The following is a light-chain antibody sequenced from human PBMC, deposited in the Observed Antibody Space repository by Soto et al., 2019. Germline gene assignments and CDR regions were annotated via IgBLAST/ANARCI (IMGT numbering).Light chain of an antibody. J-gene: IGKJ1*01. CDR3: QQYNNWWT. Sequence: EIVMTQSPATLSVSPGERATLSCRASQSISNNLAWYHQRPGQAPRLLIYGASTRATGIPARFSGSGSGTEFTLTISSLQSEDFAVYDCQQYNNWWTFGQGTRVEIK. CDR1: QSISNN. V-gene: IGKV3-15*01. CDR2: GAS.